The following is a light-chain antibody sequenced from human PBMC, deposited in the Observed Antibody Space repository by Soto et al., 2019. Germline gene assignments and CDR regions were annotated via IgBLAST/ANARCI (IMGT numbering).Light chain of an antibody. CDR3: QQYGSSPKT. J-gene: IGKJ1*01. V-gene: IGKV3-20*01. CDR2: GAS. Sequence: EIVLTQSPGTLSLSPGESATLSCRASQNVANNYLAWFRQKPGQTPRLLIYGASSRATGIPDRFSGSGSGTDFTLTISRLEPEDFAVYYCQQYGSSPKTVGQGTKGEIK. CDR1: QNVANNY.